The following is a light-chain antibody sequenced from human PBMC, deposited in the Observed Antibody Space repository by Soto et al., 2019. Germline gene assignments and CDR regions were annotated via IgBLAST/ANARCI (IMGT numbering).Light chain of an antibody. J-gene: IGLJ1*01. CDR2: DVS. CDR3: CSYAGSYTYL. CDR1: SSDVGGYNY. V-gene: IGLV2-11*01. Sequence: QSVLTQPRSVSESPGQSVTISCTGTSSDVGGYNYVSWYQQHPGEAPKLMIYDVSERPSGVPDRFTASKSGNTASLTISGLQAEDEADYYCCSYAGSYTYLFGTGTKLTVL.